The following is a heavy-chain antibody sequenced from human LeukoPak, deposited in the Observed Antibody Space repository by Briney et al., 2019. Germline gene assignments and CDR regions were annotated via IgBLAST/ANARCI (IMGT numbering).Heavy chain of an antibody. Sequence: GGSLRLSCAASGFTFTNYGMHWVRQAPGKGLEWVAVVWFDGTNKYYADSVKGRFTISRDNSKNTVYLQMNSLRAEDTAVYYCAKPHSSGWFLDSFDYWGQGTLVTVSS. V-gene: IGHV3-33*06. CDR2: VWFDGTNK. D-gene: IGHD6-19*01. J-gene: IGHJ4*02. CDR3: AKPHSSGWFLDSFDY. CDR1: GFTFTNYG.